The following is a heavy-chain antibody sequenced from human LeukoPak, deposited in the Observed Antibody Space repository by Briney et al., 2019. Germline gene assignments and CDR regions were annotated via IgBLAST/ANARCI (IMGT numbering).Heavy chain of an antibody. CDR3: AKGHCTNGICWLD. D-gene: IGHD2-8*01. CDR1: GFTVSSTY. CDR2: IYSAGST. J-gene: IGHJ4*02. Sequence: GGSLRLSCAASGFTVSSTYMSWVRQAPGKGLEWVSIIYSAGSTYCADSVKGRFTISRDNSKNTLYLQMNSLRAEDRAVYYCAKGHCTNGICWLDWGQGTLVTVSS. V-gene: IGHV3-53*01.